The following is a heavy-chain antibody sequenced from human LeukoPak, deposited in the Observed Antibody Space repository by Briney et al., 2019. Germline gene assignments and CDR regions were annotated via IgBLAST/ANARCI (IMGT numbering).Heavy chain of an antibody. V-gene: IGHV3-30-3*01. CDR1: GFTFSSYA. Sequence: GGSLRLSCAASGFTFSSYAMHWVRQAPGKGLEWVAVISYDGSNKYYADSVKGRFTISRDNSKNTLYLQMNSLRAEDTAVYYCARASSRGYGDYRFQHWGQGTLVTVSS. CDR3: ARASSRGYGDYRFQH. D-gene: IGHD4-17*01. J-gene: IGHJ1*01. CDR2: ISYDGSNK.